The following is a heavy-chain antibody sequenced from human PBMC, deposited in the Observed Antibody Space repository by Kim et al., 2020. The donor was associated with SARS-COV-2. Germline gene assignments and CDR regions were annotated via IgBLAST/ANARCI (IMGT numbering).Heavy chain of an antibody. CDR1: GFTFSSYW. CDR3: VMGGDWLLTYFDY. Sequence: GGSLRLSCAASGFTFSSYWMSWVRQAPGKGLEWVANIKQDGSEKYYVYSVKGRFTISRDNAKNSLYLQMNSLRAEDTAVYYCVMGGDWLLTYFDYWGQGTLVTVSS. V-gene: IGHV3-7*03. J-gene: IGHJ4*02. CDR2: IKQDGSEK. D-gene: IGHD3-9*01.